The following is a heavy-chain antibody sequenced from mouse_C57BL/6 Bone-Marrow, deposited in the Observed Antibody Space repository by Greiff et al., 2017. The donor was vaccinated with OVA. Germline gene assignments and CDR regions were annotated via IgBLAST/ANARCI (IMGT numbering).Heavy chain of an antibody. J-gene: IGHJ1*03. CDR3: TRDLQLGRWYFDV. Sequence: EVKLVESGEGLVKPGGSLKLSCATSGFTFSSYAMSWVRQTPEKRLEWVAYISSGGDYIYYADTVKGRFTISRDNARNTLYLQMSSLKSEDTAMYYCTRDLQLGRWYFDVWGTGTTVTVSS. V-gene: IGHV5-9-1*02. D-gene: IGHD4-1*02. CDR2: ISSGGDYI. CDR1: GFTFSSYA.